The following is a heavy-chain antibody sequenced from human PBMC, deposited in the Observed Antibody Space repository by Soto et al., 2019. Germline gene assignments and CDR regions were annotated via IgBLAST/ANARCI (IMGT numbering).Heavy chain of an antibody. Sequence: ASVKVSCKASGYTFTSYGISWVRQAPGQRLEWMGWINAGNGNTKYPQKFQGRVTITTDTSASTAYMELSSLRSEDTAVYYCARDPGYSYGYNWGQGTLVTVSS. V-gene: IGHV1-3*01. J-gene: IGHJ4*02. CDR3: ARDPGYSYGYN. CDR1: GYTFTSYG. CDR2: INAGNGNT. D-gene: IGHD5-18*01.